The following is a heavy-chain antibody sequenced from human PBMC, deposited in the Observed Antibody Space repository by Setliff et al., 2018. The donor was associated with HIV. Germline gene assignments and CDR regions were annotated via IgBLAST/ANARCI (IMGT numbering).Heavy chain of an antibody. D-gene: IGHD2-21*02. Sequence: GASVKVSCKASGGTFSSFAISWVRQAPGQGLEWLGRIIPIFGTPNYAQKFQGRVTITADKSTSTAYMELSSLRAEDTAIYYCARASFIVMGRVVTGGGYWGQGTLVTVSS. V-gene: IGHV1-69*06. CDR1: GGTFSSFA. J-gene: IGHJ4*02. CDR2: IIPIFGTP. CDR3: ARASFIVMGRVVTGGGY.